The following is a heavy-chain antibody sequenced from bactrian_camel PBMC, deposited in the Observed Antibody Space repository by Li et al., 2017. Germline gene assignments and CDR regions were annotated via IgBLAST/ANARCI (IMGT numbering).Heavy chain of an antibody. CDR2: IDKNGRT. Sequence: EVQLVESGGGLVQPGGSLRLSCAASGYTYSSSCMGWFRQAPGKERDGVAVIDKNGRTEYADSVKGRITISQDKATNTLYLQMNSLKPEDTAMYYCAATPGCSAWYSTSLRQDNYDYWGRGTQVTVS. J-gene: IGHJ4*01. CDR1: GYTYSSSC. V-gene: IGHV3S10*01. CDR3: AATPGCSAWYSTSLRQDNYDY. D-gene: IGHD6*01.